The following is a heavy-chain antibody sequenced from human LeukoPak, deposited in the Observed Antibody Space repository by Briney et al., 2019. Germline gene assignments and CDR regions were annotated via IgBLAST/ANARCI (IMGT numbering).Heavy chain of an antibody. J-gene: IGHJ4*02. Sequence: GGSLRLSCAASGFTFSRYNMNWVRQAPGEGLEWVSYISSSGSTTYYADSVKDRFTISRDNAKNALYLQMNSLRAEDTAVYYCAREYAYYYDSSGYLFDYWGQGILVTVSS. V-gene: IGHV3-48*03. D-gene: IGHD3-22*01. CDR3: AREYAYYYDSSGYLFDY. CDR1: GFTFSRYN. CDR2: ISSSGSTT.